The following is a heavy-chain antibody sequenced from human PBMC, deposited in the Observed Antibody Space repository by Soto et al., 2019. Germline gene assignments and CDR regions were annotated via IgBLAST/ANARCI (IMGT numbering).Heavy chain of an antibody. CDR1: GFTFSSYW. CDR2: INSDGGGT. V-gene: IGHV3-74*01. D-gene: IGHD6-13*01. CDR3: ARVFSSRRYYYYYYGMDV. J-gene: IGHJ6*02. Sequence: GSLRLSCAASGFTFSSYWMHWVRQVPGKGLVWVSRINSDGGGTNYADSVKGRFTISRDNAKNSLYLQMNSLRAEDTAVYYCARVFSSRRYYYYYYGMDVWGQGTTVTVSS.